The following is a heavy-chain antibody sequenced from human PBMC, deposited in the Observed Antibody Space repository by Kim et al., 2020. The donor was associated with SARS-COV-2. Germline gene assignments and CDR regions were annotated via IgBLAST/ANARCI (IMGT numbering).Heavy chain of an antibody. CDR3: ASLKGSGRKNWFDP. Sequence: SETLSLTCSVSGGSINFYYWSWIRQPPGKGLEWIGYIYYSGSTNYNPSLKSRVTISVDTSKNQFSLKLSSMTATDTAGYYCASLKGSGRKNWFDPWGQGT. CDR1: GGSINFYY. D-gene: IGHD3-10*01. CDR2: IYYSGST. V-gene: IGHV4-59*08. J-gene: IGHJ5*02.